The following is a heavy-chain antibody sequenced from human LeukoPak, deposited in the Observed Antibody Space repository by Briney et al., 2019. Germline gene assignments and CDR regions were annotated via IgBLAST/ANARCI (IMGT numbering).Heavy chain of an antibody. D-gene: IGHD3-10*01. CDR3: TTGPGTGVRGY. Sequence: GGSLRLSCTASGFTFPNAWVNWVRQAPGKGLEWVGHIKSKGNGGTIDYAAPVKGRFTISGDDSKNTVYLQMNSLEIEDTAVYFCTTGPGTGVRGYWGQGTLVTVSS. J-gene: IGHJ4*02. V-gene: IGHV3-15*01. CDR1: GFTFPNAW. CDR2: IKSKGNGGTI.